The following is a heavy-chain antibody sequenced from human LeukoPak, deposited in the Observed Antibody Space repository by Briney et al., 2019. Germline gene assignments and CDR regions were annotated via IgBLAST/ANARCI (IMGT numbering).Heavy chain of an antibody. CDR2: IKSKADGGTT. CDR1: GFTFSSYS. CDR3: TSQPDYGDPYYFDY. D-gene: IGHD4-17*01. V-gene: IGHV3-15*01. J-gene: IGHJ4*02. Sequence: PGGSLRLSCAASGFTFSSYSMNWVRQAPGKGLEWVGRIKSKADGGTTDYAAPVKGRFTISRDDSKNTLYLQMNSLKTEDTAVYYCTSQPDYGDPYYFDYWGQGTLVTVSS.